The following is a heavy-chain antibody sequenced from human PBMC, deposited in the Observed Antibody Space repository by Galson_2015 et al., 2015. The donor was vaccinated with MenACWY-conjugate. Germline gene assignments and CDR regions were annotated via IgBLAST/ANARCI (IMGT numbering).Heavy chain of an antibody. CDR1: GYTFTSYA. CDR2: INAGNGNT. V-gene: IGHV1-3*01. J-gene: IGHJ3*02. Sequence: SVKVSCKASGYTFTSYAMHWVRQAPGQRLEWMGWINAGNGNTKYSQKFQGRVTITRDTSASTAYMELSSLRSEDTAVYYCAIGATSNHDAFDIWGQGTMVTVSS. CDR3: AIGATSNHDAFDI. D-gene: IGHD1-26*01.